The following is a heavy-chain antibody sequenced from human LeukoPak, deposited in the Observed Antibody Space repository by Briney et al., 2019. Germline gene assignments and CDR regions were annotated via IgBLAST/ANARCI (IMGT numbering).Heavy chain of an antibody. V-gene: IGHV3-53*01. J-gene: IGHJ4*02. CDR3: AAGIRDCSGGSCIDY. CDR1: GFTVSSNY. D-gene: IGHD2-15*01. CDR2: IYSGGST. Sequence: GGSLGLSCAASGFTVSSNYMSWVRQAPGKGLEWVSVIYSGGSTYYADCGKGRFTISRDNSRNTLYLQMNSLRAEDTFFYHAAAGIRDCSGGSCIDYWGQGTLVTVSS.